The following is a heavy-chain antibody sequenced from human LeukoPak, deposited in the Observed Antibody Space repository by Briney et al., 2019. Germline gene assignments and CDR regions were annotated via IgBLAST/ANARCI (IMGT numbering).Heavy chain of an antibody. CDR1: GFTLSNFA. CDR2: ISTNGSRT. Sequence: GGSLRLSCTASGFTLSNFAMHWVRQSPDKGLQYVSAISTNGSRTFYADSVKGRFIISRDNSKNTLYLQMGSLRGEDTAVYYCAKDGRLLLGYCSGDSCYTLDYWGQGTLVTVSS. J-gene: IGHJ4*02. D-gene: IGHD2-15*01. V-gene: IGHV3-64*02. CDR3: AKDGRLLLGYCSGDSCYTLDY.